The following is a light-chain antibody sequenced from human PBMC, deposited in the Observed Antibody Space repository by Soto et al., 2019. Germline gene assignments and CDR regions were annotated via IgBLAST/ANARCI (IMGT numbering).Light chain of an antibody. CDR1: QTISTY. Sequence: DIQMTQSPSSLSASVGDRVTITCRASQTISTYLNWYQQNPGKAPKLLIYAASNLQSGVPSRFSGSGSGTDFTLTINSLQPEDFATYYCQHSFSIPYTFGQGTKLEIK. CDR3: QHSFSIPYT. J-gene: IGKJ2*01. CDR2: AAS. V-gene: IGKV1-39*01.